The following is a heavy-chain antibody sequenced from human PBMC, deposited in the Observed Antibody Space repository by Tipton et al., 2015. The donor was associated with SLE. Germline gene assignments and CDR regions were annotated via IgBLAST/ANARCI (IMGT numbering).Heavy chain of an antibody. J-gene: IGHJ5*02. CDR1: GGSITNDNHY. CDR3: ARQGEYSHWTGFWFGP. CDR2: IYASGST. D-gene: IGHD3/OR15-3a*01. V-gene: IGHV4-61*02. Sequence: LSCTVSGGSITNDNHYWSWIRQPAGKGLEWIGRIYASGSTNYNPSLKSRLTISVDMSKNRFSLNLSSVTAADTAVYYCARQGEYSHWTGFWFGPWGQGSLVTVSS.